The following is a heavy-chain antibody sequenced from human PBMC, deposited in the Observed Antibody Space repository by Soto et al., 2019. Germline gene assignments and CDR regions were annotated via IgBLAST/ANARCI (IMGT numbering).Heavy chain of an antibody. Sequence: EVQLLESGGGLVQPGGSLRLSCAASGITISNYPMSWFRQAPGKGLDWVSGISGSGDRTYYADSAKGRFTISKDISRNSLSQQLDSLGVEDTAVYFCVKDDGGYPSTAPHWGQGTLVTVSS. V-gene: IGHV3-23*01. CDR1: GITISNYP. J-gene: IGHJ4*02. CDR3: VKDDGGYPSTAPH. CDR2: ISGSGDRT. D-gene: IGHD3-22*01.